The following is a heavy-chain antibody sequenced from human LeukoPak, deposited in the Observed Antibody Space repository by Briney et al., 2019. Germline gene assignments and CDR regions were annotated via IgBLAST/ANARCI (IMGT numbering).Heavy chain of an antibody. J-gene: IGHJ5*02. CDR3: ARDFGIGTDFNWFDP. CDR1: GYSISSGYY. D-gene: IGHD3-10*01. CDR2: IYHSGST. Sequence: KSSETLSLTCTVSGYSISSGYYWGWIRQPPGKGLEWIGSIYHSGSTYYNPSLKSRVTISVDTSKNQFSLKLSSVTAADTAVYYCARDFGIGTDFNWFDPWGQGTLVTVSS. V-gene: IGHV4-38-2*02.